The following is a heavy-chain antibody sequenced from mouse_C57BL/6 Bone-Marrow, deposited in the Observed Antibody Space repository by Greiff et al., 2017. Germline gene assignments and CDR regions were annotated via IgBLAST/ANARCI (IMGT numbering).Heavy chain of an antibody. Sequence: QVQLKESGAELVKPGASVKLSCKASGYTFTEYTIHWVKQRSGQGLEWIGWFYPGSGSIKYNEKFKDKATLTADKSSSTVYMELSRLTSEASAVYFCARHEGGVWLRRGSWFAYWGQGTLVTVSA. V-gene: IGHV1-62-2*01. J-gene: IGHJ3*01. D-gene: IGHD2-2*01. CDR3: ARHEGGVWLRRGSWFAY. CDR2: FYPGSGSI. CDR1: GYTFTEYT.